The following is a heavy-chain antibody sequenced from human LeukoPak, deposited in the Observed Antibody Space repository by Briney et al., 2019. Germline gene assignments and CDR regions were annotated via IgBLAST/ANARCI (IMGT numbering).Heavy chain of an antibody. CDR2: INPNSGGT. Sequence: ASVKVSFKASGYTFTGYYMHWVRQAPGQGLEWMGWINPNSGGTNYAQKFQGRVTMTRDTSISTAYMELSRLRSDDTAVYYCARTVRGSSNWFDPWGQGTLVTVSS. J-gene: IGHJ5*02. D-gene: IGHD3-10*01. CDR1: GYTFTGYY. CDR3: ARTVRGSSNWFDP. V-gene: IGHV1-2*02.